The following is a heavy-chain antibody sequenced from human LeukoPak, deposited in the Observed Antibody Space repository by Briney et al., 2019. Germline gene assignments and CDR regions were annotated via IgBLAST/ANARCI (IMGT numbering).Heavy chain of an antibody. V-gene: IGHV3-20*04. CDR1: GFTFDDYG. CDR3: ARGLSGYYYDSSGYYCIAY. J-gene: IGHJ4*02. Sequence: GGSLRLSCAASGFTFDDYGMSWVRQAPGKGLEWVSGINWNGGSTGYADSVKGRFTISRDNAKNSLYLQMNSLRAEDTALYYCARGLSGYYYDSSGYYCIAYWGQGTLVTVSS. D-gene: IGHD3-22*01. CDR2: INWNGGST.